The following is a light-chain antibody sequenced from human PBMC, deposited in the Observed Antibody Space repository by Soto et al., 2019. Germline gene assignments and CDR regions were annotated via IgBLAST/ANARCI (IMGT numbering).Light chain of an antibody. CDR1: ETISGDK. V-gene: IGKV3-20*01. CDR3: QQYGSWT. CDR2: GTF. Sequence: EIVLTQSPGTLSVSPGERATLSCRASETISGDKLAWYQQKPGQPPSLLIYGTFSRATGIPDRFSGSGSGTDFTLTISRLEPEDSAIYYCQQYGSWTFGQGTKVEI. J-gene: IGKJ1*01.